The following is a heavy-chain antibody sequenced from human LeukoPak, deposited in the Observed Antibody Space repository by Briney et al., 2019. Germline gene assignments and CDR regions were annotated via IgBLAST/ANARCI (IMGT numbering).Heavy chain of an antibody. D-gene: IGHD2/OR15-2a*01. V-gene: IGHV1-2*06. J-gene: IGHJ3*02. CDR2: INSNSGGT. CDR1: GYTFTGYY. CDR3: AREDLNTILGAFDI. Sequence: GASVKVSCKASGYTFTGYYMHWGRQAPGQGLEWMGRINSNSGGTNYAQKFHGRVTMTTDTSISTAYMELSTLRSDDTAVYYCAREDLNTILGAFDIWGQGTMVTVSS.